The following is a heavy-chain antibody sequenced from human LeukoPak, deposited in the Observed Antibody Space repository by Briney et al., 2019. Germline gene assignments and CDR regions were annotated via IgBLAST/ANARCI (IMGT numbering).Heavy chain of an antibody. CDR2: IYPGDSDT. Sequence: GESLKISCKGSGYSLTSYWIGWVRQMPGKGLEWMGIIYPGDSDTRYSPSFQGQVTISADKSISTAYLQWSSLKASDTAMYYCARHPEVAGSAFDIWGQGTMVTVSS. V-gene: IGHV5-51*01. CDR1: GYSLTSYW. CDR3: ARHPEVAGSAFDI. D-gene: IGHD5-12*01. J-gene: IGHJ3*02.